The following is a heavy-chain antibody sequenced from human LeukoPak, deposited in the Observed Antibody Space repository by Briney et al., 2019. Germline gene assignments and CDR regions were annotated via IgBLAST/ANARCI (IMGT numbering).Heavy chain of an antibody. J-gene: IGHJ6*02. CDR2: IWYDGSNK. CDR3: ARDGCSSTSCYYYYYYGIDV. V-gene: IGHV3-33*01. Sequence: GGSLRLSCAASGFTFSSYGMHWVRQAPGKGLEWVAVIWYDGSNKYYADSVKGRFTISRDNSKNTLYLQMNSLRAEDTAVYYCARDGCSSTSCYYYYYYGIDVWGQGTTVTVSS. CDR1: GFTFSSYG. D-gene: IGHD2-2*01.